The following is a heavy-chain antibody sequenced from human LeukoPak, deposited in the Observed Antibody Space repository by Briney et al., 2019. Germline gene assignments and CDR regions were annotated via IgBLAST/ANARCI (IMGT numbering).Heavy chain of an antibody. CDR3: TRDSPPRSLVVVISNDY. V-gene: IGHV3-49*03. CDR2: IRSKAYGGAT. CDR1: GFTFGDYA. J-gene: IGHJ4*02. D-gene: IGHD3-22*01. Sequence: GGSLRLSCTASGFTFGDYAMSWFRQAPGKGLEWVGFIRSKAYGGATEYAASVKGRFTISRDDSESIAYLQMNSLKTEDTAVYYCTRDSPPRSLVVVISNDYWGQGTLVTVSS.